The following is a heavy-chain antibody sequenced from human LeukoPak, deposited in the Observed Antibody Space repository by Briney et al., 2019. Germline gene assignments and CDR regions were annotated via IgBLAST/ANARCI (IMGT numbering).Heavy chain of an antibody. CDR2: ISSCSDYI. CDR1: GFTFSNYS. D-gene: IGHD3-9*01. J-gene: IGHJ3*02. CDR3: ARGLRYFDWLLSCAFDI. V-gene: IGHV3-21*01. Sequence: GGSLRLSCAASGFTFSNYSMNWVRQAPGKGLEWVSSISSCSDYIYYADSVKGRFTISRDNAKNSLYLQMNSLRAEDTAVYYCARGLRYFDWLLSCAFDICGQGTMVTVSS.